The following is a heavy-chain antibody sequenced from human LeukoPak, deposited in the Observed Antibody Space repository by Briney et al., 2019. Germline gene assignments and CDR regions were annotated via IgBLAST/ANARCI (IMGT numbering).Heavy chain of an antibody. J-gene: IGHJ6*03. Sequence: GASVKVSCKASGYTFTSYAMNWVRQAPGQGLEWMGRINTNTGNPTYAQGFTGRFVFSLDTSVSTAYLQISSLKAEDTAVYYCARGGYSYGYHYYYYMDVWGKGTTVTVSS. V-gene: IGHV7-4-1*02. D-gene: IGHD5-18*01. CDR3: ARGGYSYGYHYYYYMDV. CDR2: INTNTGNP. CDR1: GYTFTSYA.